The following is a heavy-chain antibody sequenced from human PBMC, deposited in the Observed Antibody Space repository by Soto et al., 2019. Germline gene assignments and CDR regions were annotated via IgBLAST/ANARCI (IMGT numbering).Heavy chain of an antibody. D-gene: IGHD6-19*01. V-gene: IGHV1-2*02. Sequence: ASVKVSFKASGYIFTAYYMHWVRQAPGQGPEWMGWINPDSGGTSYAPKFQGRVTMTRDTSSSTVYMELRRLRSDDTALYYCARDVAGDDYFDYWGQGTLVTVSS. CDR2: INPDSGGT. CDR1: GYIFTAYY. CDR3: ARDVAGDDYFDY. J-gene: IGHJ4*02.